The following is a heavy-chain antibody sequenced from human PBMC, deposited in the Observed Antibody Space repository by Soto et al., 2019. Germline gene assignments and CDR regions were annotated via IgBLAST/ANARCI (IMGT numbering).Heavy chain of an antibody. Sequence: DVQLLESGGGLVQPGGSLRLSCAASGFTFSSHAMSWVRQAPGKGLEWVSAISGSGGGTYYADSVKGRFTISRDNSRNTLYLQMNSLRAEDTAVYYCAKDSDYGDFLPNWFDPWGQGTLVTVSS. J-gene: IGHJ5*02. D-gene: IGHD4-17*01. CDR3: AKDSDYGDFLPNWFDP. CDR2: ISGSGGGT. V-gene: IGHV3-23*01. CDR1: GFTFSSHA.